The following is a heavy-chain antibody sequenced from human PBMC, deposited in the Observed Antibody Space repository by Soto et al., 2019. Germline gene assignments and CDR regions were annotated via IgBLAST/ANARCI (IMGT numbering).Heavy chain of an antibody. J-gene: IGHJ6*02. CDR1: GYTFTSYG. CDR3: ARVDCSSTTCYVYYGVDV. Sequence: ASVKVSCKASGYTFTSYGINWVRHAPGQGLEWMGWISAYNGKTNYAQNLQGRVTMTTDTSTSTAYMELRSLRSDDTAVYYCARVDCSSTTCYVYYGVDVWGQGATVTVSS. V-gene: IGHV1-18*01. CDR2: ISAYNGKT. D-gene: IGHD2-2*01.